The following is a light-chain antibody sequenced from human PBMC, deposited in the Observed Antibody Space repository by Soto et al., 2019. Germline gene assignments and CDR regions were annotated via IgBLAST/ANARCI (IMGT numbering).Light chain of an antibody. Sequence: DIVMTQSPATLSVSPGERATLSCRASQSVSSNLAWYQQKPGQAPTLLIYGASARATGIPARFSCSESGTEFTLTISSLQSEDFAVYYCQHYNNWPFTVGQGTKVDSK. CDR1: QSVSSN. J-gene: IGKJ2*01. CDR2: GAS. V-gene: IGKV3-15*01. CDR3: QHYNNWPFT.